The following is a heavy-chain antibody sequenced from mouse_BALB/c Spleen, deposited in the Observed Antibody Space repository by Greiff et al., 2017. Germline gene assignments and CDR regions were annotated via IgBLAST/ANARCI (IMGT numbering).Heavy chain of an antibody. CDR2: INPYNDGT. V-gene: IGHV1-14*01. J-gene: IGHJ4*01. D-gene: IGHD2-2*01. Sequence: VQLKQSGPELVKPGASVKMSCKASGYTFTSYVMHWVKQKPGQGLEWIGYINPYNDGTKYNEKFKGKATLTSDKSSSTAYMELSSLTSEDSAVYYCARDPYGYDGDYYAMDYWGQGTSVTVSS. CDR1: GYTFTSYV. CDR3: ARDPYGYDGDYYAMDY.